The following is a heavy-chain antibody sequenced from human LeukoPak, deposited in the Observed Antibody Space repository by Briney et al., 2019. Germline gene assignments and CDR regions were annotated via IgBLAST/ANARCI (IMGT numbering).Heavy chain of an antibody. Sequence: GGSLRLSCAASGFTFSSYSMNWVRQAPGKGLEWVSYIYYADSVKGRFTISRDNAKNTLYLQMNSLRAEDTAVYYCARDFEDIVVVPAARYSNYYYYGMDVWGQGTTVTVSS. CDR1: GFTFSSYS. CDR3: ARDFEDIVVVPAARYSNYYYYGMDV. CDR2: I. D-gene: IGHD2-2*01. V-gene: IGHV3-48*01. J-gene: IGHJ6*02.